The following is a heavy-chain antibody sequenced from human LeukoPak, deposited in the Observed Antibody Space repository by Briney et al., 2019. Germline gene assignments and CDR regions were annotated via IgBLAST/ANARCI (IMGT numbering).Heavy chain of an antibody. J-gene: IGHJ4*02. V-gene: IGHV4-34*01. CDR2: INHSGST. Sequence: SETLSLTCAVYGGSFSGYYWSWIRQPPGKGLEWIGEINHSGSTNYIPSLKSRVTISVDTSKNQYSLKLSSVTAADTAVYYCARGQSAAARTLLRYWGQGTLVTVSS. CDR3: ARGQSAAARTLLRY. D-gene: IGHD6-13*01. CDR1: GGSFSGYY.